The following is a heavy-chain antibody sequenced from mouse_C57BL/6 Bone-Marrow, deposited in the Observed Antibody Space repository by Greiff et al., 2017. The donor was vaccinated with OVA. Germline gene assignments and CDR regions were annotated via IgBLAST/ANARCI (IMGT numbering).Heavy chain of an antibody. CDR2: IYPGSGNT. Sequence: VQLQQSGAELVRPGASVKLSCKASGYTFTDYYINWVKQRPGQGLEWIARIYPGSGNTYYNEKFKGKATLTAEKSSSTAYMQLSSLTSEDSAVYFCARMVTTWAWFAYWGQGTLVTVSA. D-gene: IGHD2-1*01. CDR1: GYTFTDYY. J-gene: IGHJ3*01. CDR3: ARMVTTWAWFAY. V-gene: IGHV1-76*01.